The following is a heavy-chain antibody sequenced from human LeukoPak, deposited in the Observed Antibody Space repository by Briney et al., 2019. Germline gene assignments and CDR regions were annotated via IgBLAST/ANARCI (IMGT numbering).Heavy chain of an antibody. J-gene: IGHJ6*02. CDR3: ARGSYDFWSGYYTAPRNYGMDV. CDR1: GGSISSSGYY. D-gene: IGHD3-3*01. V-gene: IGHV4-39*01. CDR2: ISSGGST. Sequence: SETLSLTCTVSGGSISSSGYYWGWLRQPPGKGLEWIGSISSGGSTHYIPSLKSRVTISVDTSKNQFSLKLSSVTAADTAVYYCARGSYDFWSGYYTAPRNYGMDVWGQGTTVTVSS.